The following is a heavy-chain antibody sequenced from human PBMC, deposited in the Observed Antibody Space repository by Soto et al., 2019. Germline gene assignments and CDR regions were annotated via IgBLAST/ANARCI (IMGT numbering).Heavy chain of an antibody. D-gene: IGHD3-9*01. V-gene: IGHV4-59*01. CDR2: IYYSGST. Sequence: SETLSLTCTVSGGSISTYYWSWIRQPPGKGLEWIGYIYYSGSTNYNPSLKSRVTISVDTSKNQFSLKLSSVTAADTAVYYCARGIPYYDILTGYYPVWGQGTLVTVS. CDR3: ARGIPYYDILTGYYPV. J-gene: IGHJ4*02. CDR1: GGSISTYY.